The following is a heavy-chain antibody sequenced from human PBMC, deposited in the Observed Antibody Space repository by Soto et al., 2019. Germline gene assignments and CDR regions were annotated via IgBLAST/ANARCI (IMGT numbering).Heavy chain of an antibody. Sequence: ETLTLTCSVYGASFSNYYWSWLRQPPGKGLEWIGEINHGGSTNYNPSLKSRVTMSIDTHKTQLYLKLTSVTAADTDIYYCAGAIRSSWNDAFHIWGQGTMVTV. D-gene: IGHD6-13*01. CDR1: GASFSNYY. CDR2: INHGGST. V-gene: IGHV4-34*10. J-gene: IGHJ3*02. CDR3: AGAIRSSWNDAFHI.